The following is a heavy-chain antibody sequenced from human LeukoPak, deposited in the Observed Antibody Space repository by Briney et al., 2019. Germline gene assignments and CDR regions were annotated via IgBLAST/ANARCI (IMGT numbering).Heavy chain of an antibody. V-gene: IGHV1-46*01. CDR3: ARVPAWVIGMKDAFDI. CDR1: GYTFTSYY. D-gene: IGHD3-16*02. J-gene: IGHJ3*02. Sequence: GASVKVSCKASGYTFTSYYMHWVRQAPGQGLEWMGIINPSGGSTCYAQKFQGRVTMTRDMSTSTVYMELSSLRSEDTAVYYCARVPAWVIGMKDAFDIWGQGTMVTVSS. CDR2: INPSGGST.